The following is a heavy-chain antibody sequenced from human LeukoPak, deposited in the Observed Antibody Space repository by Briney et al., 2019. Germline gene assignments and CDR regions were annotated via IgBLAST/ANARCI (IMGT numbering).Heavy chain of an antibody. V-gene: IGHV3-7*03. Sequence: GGPLRLSCAAPGFNFSSYWLSWVGQAPGKGLEGVANIKQDGSEKYYVDSVKGRFTISRDNAKNSLYLQMNSLRAEDTAVYYCARGPSPYSSSWSRPEYIQHGGQGTRVTVLS. CDR2: IKQDGSEK. CDR1: GFNFSSYW. CDR3: ARGPSPYSSSWSRPEYIQH. D-gene: IGHD6-13*01. J-gene: IGHJ1*01.